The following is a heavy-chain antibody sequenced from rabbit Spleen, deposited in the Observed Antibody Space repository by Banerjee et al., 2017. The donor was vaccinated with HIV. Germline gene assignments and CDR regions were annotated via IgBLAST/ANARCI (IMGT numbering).Heavy chain of an antibody. CDR1: GFDFSSYY. CDR3: ARNGGMLNYEL. Sequence: QLKESGGGLVQPGGSLKLSCKASGFDFSSYYMSWVRQAPGKGLEWIGYIDPVFGSAYYASWVNGRFSISRENTQTTVSLQLNSLTAADTATYFCARNGGMLNYELWGPGTLVTVS. CDR2: IDPVFGSA. D-gene: IGHD6-1*01. V-gene: IGHV1S7*01. J-gene: IGHJ6*01.